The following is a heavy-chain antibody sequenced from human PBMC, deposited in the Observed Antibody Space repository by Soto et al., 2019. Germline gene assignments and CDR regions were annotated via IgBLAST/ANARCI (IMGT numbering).Heavy chain of an antibody. V-gene: IGHV3-48*03. Sequence: PGGSLRLSCVASGFTFSSFEMNWIRQAPGKGPEWIAVINPSGRTISYADSVKGRFTISRDNAENSVYLQMSSLRGEDTAVYYCARHGSGSDNRDPLDYWGQGTLVTVSS. CDR3: ARHGSGSDNRDPLDY. J-gene: IGHJ4*02. CDR1: GFTFSSFE. CDR2: INPSGRTI. D-gene: IGHD3-10*01.